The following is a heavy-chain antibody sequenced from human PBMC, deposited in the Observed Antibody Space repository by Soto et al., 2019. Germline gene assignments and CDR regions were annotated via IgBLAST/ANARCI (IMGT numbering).Heavy chain of an antibody. CDR2: ITGSGAGS. CDR3: AKAYSNSWPNDWFDP. D-gene: IGHD6-13*01. Sequence: EVQLLESGRGWRQPGGSLRLSCAASGFTFSSYAMNWVRKAPGKGLEWVSGITGSGAGSYYSDSVKGRFTISRDNSKNTLYLQMNSLRAEDTAVYYCAKAYSNSWPNDWFDPWGQGTLVTVSS. CDR1: GFTFSSYA. V-gene: IGHV3-23*01. J-gene: IGHJ5*02.